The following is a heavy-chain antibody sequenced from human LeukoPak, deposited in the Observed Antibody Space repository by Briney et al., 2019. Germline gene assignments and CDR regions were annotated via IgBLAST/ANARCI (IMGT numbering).Heavy chain of an antibody. Sequence: PGGSLRLSCAASGFTFSSYAMSWVRQAPGKGLEWVSAISGSGGSTYYADSVKGRFTISRDNSKNTLYLQMNSLRAEDTAVYYCASVDTARVYGMDVWGQGTTVTVSS. CDR2: ISGSGGST. V-gene: IGHV3-23*01. CDR3: ASVDTARVYGMDV. D-gene: IGHD5-18*01. CDR1: GFTFSSYA. J-gene: IGHJ6*02.